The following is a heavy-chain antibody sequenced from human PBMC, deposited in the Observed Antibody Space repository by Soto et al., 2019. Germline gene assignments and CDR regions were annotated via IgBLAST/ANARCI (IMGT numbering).Heavy chain of an antibody. CDR1: GFTFSSYA. Sequence: QVQLVESGGGVVQPGRSLRLSCAASGFTFSSYAMHWVRQAPGXGLEWVXXISYDGSNKYYADSVKGRFTISRDNSKNTLYLQMNSLRAEDTAVYYCARDGXXSSWXXXXYYGMDVWGQGTTVTVSS. D-gene: IGHD6-13*01. CDR3: ARDGXXSSWXXXXYYGMDV. J-gene: IGHJ6*02. CDR2: ISYDGSNK. V-gene: IGHV3-30-3*01.